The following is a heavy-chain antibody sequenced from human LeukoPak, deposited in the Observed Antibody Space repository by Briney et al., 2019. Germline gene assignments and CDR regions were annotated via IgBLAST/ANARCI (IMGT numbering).Heavy chain of an antibody. Sequence: GGSLRLSCAASGFTFSDYYMSWIRQAPGTGLECLSYISSSGSSIYYADSVQGRFTISRDNAKNSLYLQMNSLRAEDTAMYYCARMPYSSSWYHFEYWGQGTLVTVSS. J-gene: IGHJ4*02. V-gene: IGHV3-11*04. CDR3: ARMPYSSSWYHFEY. CDR2: ISSSGSSI. D-gene: IGHD6-13*01. CDR1: GFTFSDYY.